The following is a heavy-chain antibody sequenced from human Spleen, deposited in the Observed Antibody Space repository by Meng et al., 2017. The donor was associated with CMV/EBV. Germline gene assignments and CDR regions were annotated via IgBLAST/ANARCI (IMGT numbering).Heavy chain of an antibody. D-gene: IGHD6-13*01. CDR1: GFSLSTSGVG. J-gene: IGHJ4*02. Sequence: SGPTLVKPTQTLTLTCTFSGFSLSTSGVGVGWIRQPPGKALEWLALNFWNDDKRYSPSLKNRLTITKDTSENQVVLTMTNMDPVDTATYYCARRPHSNTWYVLDYWGQGTLVTVSS. CDR3: ARRPHSNTWYVLDY. V-gene: IGHV2-5*01. CDR2: NFWNDDK.